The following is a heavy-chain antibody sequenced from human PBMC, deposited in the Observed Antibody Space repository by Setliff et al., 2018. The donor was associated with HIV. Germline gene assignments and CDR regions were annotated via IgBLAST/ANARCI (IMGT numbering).Heavy chain of an antibody. CDR1: GGTLSNYV. D-gene: IGHD3-22*01. CDR3: ARDYSPTFYYYDSSGTFDY. CDR2: IIPMYNIP. J-gene: IGHJ4*02. Sequence: SVKVSCKTSGGTLSNYVITWVRQAPGQGLEWMGMIIPMYNIPAYAQKFQGRVTFTADESTSTAYMELSSLSSEDAAVYYCARDYSPTFYYYDSSGTFDYWGQGMLVTVSS. V-gene: IGHV1-69*13.